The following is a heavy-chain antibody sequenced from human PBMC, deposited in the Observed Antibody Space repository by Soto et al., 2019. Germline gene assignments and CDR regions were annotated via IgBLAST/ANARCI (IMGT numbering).Heavy chain of an antibody. J-gene: IGHJ4*02. V-gene: IGHV3-21*01. D-gene: IGHD3-22*01. CDR1: GFTFSSYS. CDR2: ISSSSSYI. Sequence: GGSLRLSCAASGFTFSSYSMNWVRQAPGKGLEWVSSISSSSSYIYYADSVKGRFTISRDNAKNSLYLQMNSLRAEDTAVYYCARNDRPMIGPPRAPNYWGQGTLVTVSS. CDR3: ARNDRPMIGPPRAPNY.